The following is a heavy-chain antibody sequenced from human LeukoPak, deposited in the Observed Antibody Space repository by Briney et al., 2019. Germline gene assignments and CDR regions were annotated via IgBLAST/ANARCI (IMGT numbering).Heavy chain of an antibody. V-gene: IGHV3-53*01. J-gene: IGHJ4*02. Sequence: TGGSLRLSCAASGFTVSSNYMNWVRQAPGKGLEWVSVIYSGGNTYYADSVKGRFTIFRDNSKNTLYLQMDSLRAEDTAVYYCARDLRGSGDWGQGTLVTVSS. CDR2: IYSGGNT. CDR1: GFTVSSNY. D-gene: IGHD3-10*01. CDR3: ARDLRGSGD.